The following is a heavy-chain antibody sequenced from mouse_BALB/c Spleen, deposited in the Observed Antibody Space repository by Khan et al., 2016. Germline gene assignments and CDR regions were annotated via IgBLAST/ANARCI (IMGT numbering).Heavy chain of an antibody. J-gene: IGHJ4*01. D-gene: IGHD2-12*01. CDR3: ARYIYDYAMDY. CDR2: INPRSGYT. Sequence: QVRLQQSGAELARPGASVKMSCKASGYTFTSYTMHWVKQRPGQGLEWIGYINPRSGYTNYNQKSKDKATLTADKSSSTAYMQLSSLTSEDSAVYYCARYIYDYAMDYWGQGTSVTVSS. V-gene: IGHV1-4*01. CDR1: GYTFTSYT.